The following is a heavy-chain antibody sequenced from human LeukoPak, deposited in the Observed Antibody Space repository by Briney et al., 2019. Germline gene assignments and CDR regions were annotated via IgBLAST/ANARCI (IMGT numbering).Heavy chain of an antibody. CDR2: MNPNSGNT. Sequence: GASVKVSCKASGYTFTGYDINWVRQATGQGLEWMGWMNPNSGNTGYAQKFQGRVTMTRNTSISTAYMELSSLRSEDTAVYYCARGPYSSSRKKYFQHWGQGTLVTVSS. J-gene: IGHJ1*01. CDR3: ARGPYSSSRKKYFQH. V-gene: IGHV1-8*01. D-gene: IGHD6-13*01. CDR1: GYTFTGYD.